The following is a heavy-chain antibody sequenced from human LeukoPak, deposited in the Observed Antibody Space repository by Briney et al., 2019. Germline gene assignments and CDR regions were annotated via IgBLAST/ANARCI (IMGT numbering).Heavy chain of an antibody. J-gene: IGHJ4*02. D-gene: IGHD3-22*01. V-gene: IGHV3-30*18. CDR1: GFTFSSYG. CDR3: AKDQSYYYDSSGYYPPGYFDY. Sequence: GGSLRLSCAASGFTFSSYGMHWVRQAPGKGLEWVAVISYDGSNKYYADSVKGRFTISRDNSKNTLYLQMNSLRAEDTAVYYCAKDQSYYYDSSGYYPPGYFDYWGQGTLVTVSS. CDR2: ISYDGSNK.